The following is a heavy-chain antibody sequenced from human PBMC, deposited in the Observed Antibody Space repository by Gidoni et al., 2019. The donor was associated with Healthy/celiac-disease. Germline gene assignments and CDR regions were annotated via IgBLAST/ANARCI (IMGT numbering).Heavy chain of an antibody. CDR1: GGTFSSYA. Sequence: QVQLVQSGAEVKKPGSSVKVSCKASGGTFSSYAISWVRQAPGQGLEWMGGIIPIFGTANYAQKFQGRVTITADESTSTAYMELSSLRSEDTAVYYCARVPAYSGSSRLGAFDIWGQGTMVTVSS. D-gene: IGHD1-26*01. J-gene: IGHJ3*02. V-gene: IGHV1-69*01. CDR3: ARVPAYSGSSRLGAFDI. CDR2: IIPIFGTA.